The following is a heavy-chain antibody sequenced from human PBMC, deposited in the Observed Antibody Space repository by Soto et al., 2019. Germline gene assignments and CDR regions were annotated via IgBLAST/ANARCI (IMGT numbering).Heavy chain of an antibody. D-gene: IGHD3-3*01. CDR1: GGSISSSSYY. J-gene: IGHJ4*02. V-gene: IGHV4-39*01. Sequence: QLQLQESGPGLVKPSETLSLTCTVSGGSISSSSYYWGWIRQPPGKGLEWIGSIYYSGSTYYNPSLKSRVTISVDTSKNQFSLKLSSVTAADTAVYYCARVGGRGDFWSGRDSSGHFDYWGQGTLVTVSS. CDR2: IYYSGST. CDR3: ARVGGRGDFWSGRDSSGHFDY.